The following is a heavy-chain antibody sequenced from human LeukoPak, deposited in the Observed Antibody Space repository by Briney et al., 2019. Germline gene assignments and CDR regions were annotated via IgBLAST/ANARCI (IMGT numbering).Heavy chain of an antibody. D-gene: IGHD3-10*01. J-gene: IGHJ6*02. CDR2: IRSKAYGATT. V-gene: IGHV3-49*04. Sequence: GGSLRLSCIASGFIFGDHAMSWVRQAPGKGLKWVGFIRSKAYGATTEYAASVKGRFTISRDDSKGIAYLQMNNLNTEDTAPYYCTRGPILLWIHNGMDVWGHGTTVTVSS. CDR1: GFIFGDHA. CDR3: TRGPILLWIHNGMDV.